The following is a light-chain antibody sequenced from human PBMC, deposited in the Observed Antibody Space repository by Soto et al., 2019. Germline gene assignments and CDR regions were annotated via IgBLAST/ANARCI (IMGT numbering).Light chain of an antibody. V-gene: IGLV2-11*01. Sequence: QSALTQPRSVSGSLGHSVTISCTGTSSDVGGYNYVSWYQHHPGKAPKIVIYDVYKWPPGVSDRFSGSKSGNTASLTISGLQAEDEADYYCCSYAGTRSSVVFGGGTKLTVL. CDR2: DVY. CDR3: CSYAGTRSSVV. J-gene: IGLJ2*01. CDR1: SSDVGGYNY.